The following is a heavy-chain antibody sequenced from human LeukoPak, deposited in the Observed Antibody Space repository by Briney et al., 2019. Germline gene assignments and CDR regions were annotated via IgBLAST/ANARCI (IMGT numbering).Heavy chain of an antibody. J-gene: IGHJ4*02. Sequence: SETLSLTCSVSGGSTSSYYWSWIRQPPGKGLEYIGYIYYTGSSNYNPSLKSRVSISLDTSKRQFSLILSSVTDADTALYYCARGSLWFGSKFDYWGQGTLVTVSS. V-gene: IGHV4-59*01. CDR2: IYYTGSS. CDR3: ARGSLWFGSKFDY. D-gene: IGHD3-10*01. CDR1: GGSTSSYY.